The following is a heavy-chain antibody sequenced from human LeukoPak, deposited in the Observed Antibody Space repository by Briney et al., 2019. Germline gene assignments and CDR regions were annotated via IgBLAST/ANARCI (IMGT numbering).Heavy chain of an antibody. Sequence: PGGSLRLSCAASGFTFSSYAMSWVRQAPGKGLEWVSAISGSGGSTYYADSVKGRFTISRDNSKNTLYLQMNSLRAEDTAVYYCAKTSPLLLWFGELLSFDYWGQGTLVTVSS. V-gene: IGHV3-23*01. CDR3: AKTSPLLLWFGELLSFDY. J-gene: IGHJ4*02. D-gene: IGHD3-10*01. CDR1: GFTFSSYA. CDR2: ISGSGGST.